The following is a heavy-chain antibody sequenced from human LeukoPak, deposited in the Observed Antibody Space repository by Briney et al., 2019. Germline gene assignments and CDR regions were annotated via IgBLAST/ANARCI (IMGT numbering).Heavy chain of an antibody. CDR2: IRGSGGST. V-gene: IGHV3-23*01. Sequence: GGSLRLSCAASGFTFSSYAMSWVRQAPGKGLEWVSAIRGSGGSTYYADSVKGRFTISRDNSKNTLYLQMNRLRAEATAVYYCARNQQLGGHSYYYYGMDVWGQGTTVTVSS. CDR1: GFTFSSYA. D-gene: IGHD3-16*01. CDR3: ARNQQLGGHSYYYYGMDV. J-gene: IGHJ6*02.